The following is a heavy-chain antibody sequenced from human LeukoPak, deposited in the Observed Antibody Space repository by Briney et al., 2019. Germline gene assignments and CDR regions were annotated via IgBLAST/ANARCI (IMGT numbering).Heavy chain of an antibody. CDR1: GYTFTGYY. Sequence: ASVKVSCKASGYTFTGYYMHWVRQAPGQGLEWMGLINPTGGSTGYAQKFQGRVTMTRDMSTSTDYMELSSLRSEDMAVYYCARAGDSSGYLPDYWGQGTLVTVSS. J-gene: IGHJ4*02. D-gene: IGHD3-22*01. V-gene: IGHV1-46*01. CDR3: ARAGDSSGYLPDY. CDR2: INPTGGST.